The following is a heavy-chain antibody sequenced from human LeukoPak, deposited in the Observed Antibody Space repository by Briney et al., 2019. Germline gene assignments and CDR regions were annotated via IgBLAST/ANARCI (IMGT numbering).Heavy chain of an antibody. V-gene: IGHV3-23*01. CDR2: VTGSGADT. CDR3: AFGRDGYAHFLDY. J-gene: IGHJ4*02. CDR1: GYRFSNYA. D-gene: IGHD5-24*01. Sequence: GGSLRLSCSTSGYRFSNYAMSWVRQAPGKGLEWVSAVTGSGADTHYAGSVQGRFTVSRDNTKNTLFLHMNNLRAEDTAKYYCAFGRDGYAHFLDYWGQGTLVTVSS.